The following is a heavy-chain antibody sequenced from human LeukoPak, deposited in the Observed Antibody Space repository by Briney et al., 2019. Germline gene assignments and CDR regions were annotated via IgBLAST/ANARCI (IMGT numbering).Heavy chain of an antibody. CDR1: GGSISSGDYY. V-gene: IGHV4-30-4*01. J-gene: IGHJ4*02. Sequence: SSQTPSLTCTVSGGSISSGDYYWSWIRQPPGKGLEWIGYIYYSGSTYYNPSLKSRVTMSVDTSKNQFSLKLSSVTAADTAVYYCARDYVWGSYRHFDYWGQGTLVTVSS. CDR2: IYYSGST. CDR3: ARDYVWGSYRHFDY. D-gene: IGHD3-16*02.